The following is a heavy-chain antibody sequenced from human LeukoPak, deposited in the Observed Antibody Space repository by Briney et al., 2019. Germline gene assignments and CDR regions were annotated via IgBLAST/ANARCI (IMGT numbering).Heavy chain of an antibody. CDR3: ARVATPHPYYYYYYMDV. V-gene: IGHV3-7*01. CDR1: GFTFSSYW. Sequence: GGSLRLSCAASGFTFSSYWMSWVRQAPGKGLEWVANIKQDGSEKYYVDSVKGRFTISRDNAKNSLYLQMNSLRAEDTAVYYCARVATPHPYYYYYYMDVWGKGTTVTVSS. J-gene: IGHJ6*03. CDR2: IKQDGSEK.